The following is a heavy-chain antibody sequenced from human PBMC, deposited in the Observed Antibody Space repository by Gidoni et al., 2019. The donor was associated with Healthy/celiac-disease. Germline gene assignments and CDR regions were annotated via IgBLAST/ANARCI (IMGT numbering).Heavy chain of an antibody. J-gene: IGHJ3*02. V-gene: IGHV4-61*01. CDR2: IYYSGST. Sequence: QVQLPESGPGLVKPSETLSLTCTVSGGSVSSGSYYWSWIRQPPGKGLEWIGYIYYSGSTNYNTSLKSRVTISVDTSKNQFSLKLSSVTAADTAVYYCARDQREAFDIWGQGTMVTVSS. CDR1: GGSVSSGSYY. CDR3: ARDQREAFDI.